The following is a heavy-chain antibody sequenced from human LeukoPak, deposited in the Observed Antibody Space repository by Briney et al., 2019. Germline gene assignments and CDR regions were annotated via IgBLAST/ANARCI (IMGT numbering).Heavy chain of an antibody. CDR3: ARVWSRSGRGYSGGLDFDY. V-gene: IGHV1-69*04. CDR1: GGAFSSYA. D-gene: IGHD6-19*01. J-gene: IGHJ4*02. Sequence: GASVKVSCKASGGAFSSYAISWVRQAPGQGLEWMGRIIPILGIANYAQKFQGRVTITADKSTSTAYMELSSLRSEDTAVCYCARVWSRSGRGYSGGLDFDYWGQGTLVTVSS. CDR2: IIPILGIA.